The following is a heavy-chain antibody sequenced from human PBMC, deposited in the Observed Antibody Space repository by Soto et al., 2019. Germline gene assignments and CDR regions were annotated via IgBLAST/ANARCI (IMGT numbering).Heavy chain of an antibody. V-gene: IGHV3-66*01. CDR2: IYSGGST. CDR3: ARGPMVRGVIIIGMDV. J-gene: IGHJ6*02. D-gene: IGHD3-10*01. CDR1: GFTVSSNY. Sequence: PGGSLRLSCAASGFTVSSNYMSWVRQAPGKGLEWVSVIYSGGSTYYADSVKGRFTISRDNSKNTLYLQMNSLRAEDTAVYYCARGPMVRGVIIIGMDVWGQGTTVTFSS.